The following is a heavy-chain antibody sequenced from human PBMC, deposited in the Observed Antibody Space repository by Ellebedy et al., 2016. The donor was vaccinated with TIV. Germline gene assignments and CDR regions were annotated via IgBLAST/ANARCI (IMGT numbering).Heavy chain of an antibody. CDR2: IHYRGSL. Sequence: MPSETLSLTCTVSGDSISTYYWSWIRQPPLKGLEWIGYIHYRGSLNYNPSLKSRVTFSLDTSKNQFSLKLSSVTTADTAVYYCARARTQGRSGYCYPGYIDNWGQGILVTVSS. D-gene: IGHD2-21*01. V-gene: IGHV4-59*01. J-gene: IGHJ4*02. CDR3: ARARTQGRSGYCYPGYIDN. CDR1: GDSISTYY.